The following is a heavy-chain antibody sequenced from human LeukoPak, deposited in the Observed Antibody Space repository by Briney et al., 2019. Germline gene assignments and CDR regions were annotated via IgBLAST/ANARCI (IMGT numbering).Heavy chain of an antibody. CDR3: ARVRAIAATGTGARYFQD. CDR2: NNPNSGGT. V-gene: IGHV1-2*02. Sequence: ASVKVSCKASGYTFTDYHIYWMRQAPGQRLEWMGWNNPNSGGTNYAQNFQGRDTMTRDTSTNTAYMELSRLRSDDTAVYFCARVRAIAATGTGARYFQDWGQGTLVTVSS. J-gene: IGHJ1*01. CDR1: GYTFTDYH. D-gene: IGHD1-1*01.